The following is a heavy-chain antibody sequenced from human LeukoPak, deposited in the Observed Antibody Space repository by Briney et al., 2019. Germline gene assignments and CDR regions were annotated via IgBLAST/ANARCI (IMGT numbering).Heavy chain of an antibody. D-gene: IGHD3-22*01. V-gene: IGHV1-3*01. CDR3: ARVDSNYYYYYGMDV. Sequence: ASVKVSCKASGDTFTSYAIHWLRQAPGQGLEWMGWINAGNGNTKYSQKFQGRVTITSDTSASTAYMELSSLRSEDTAVYYRARVDSNYYYYYGMDVWGQGTTVTVSS. CDR2: INAGNGNT. CDR1: GDTFTSYA. J-gene: IGHJ6*02.